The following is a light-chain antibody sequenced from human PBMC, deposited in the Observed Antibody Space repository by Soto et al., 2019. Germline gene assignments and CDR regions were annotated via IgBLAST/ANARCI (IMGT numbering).Light chain of an antibody. V-gene: IGKV1-5*01. J-gene: IGKJ1*01. CDR1: QSISSW. CDR3: QQYERYST. CDR2: DAS. Sequence: DIPMTQSPSTLSASVGDRVTITCRASQSISSWLAWYQQKPGKAPKLLIYDASSLESGVPSRFSGSGYGKEFTLTISGLQPEDSATYYCQQYERYSTFGQGTKVDIK.